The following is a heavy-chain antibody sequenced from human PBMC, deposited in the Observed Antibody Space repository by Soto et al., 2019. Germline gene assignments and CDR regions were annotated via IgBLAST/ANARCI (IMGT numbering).Heavy chain of an antibody. V-gene: IGHV3-23*01. CDR2: ISGSGGST. CDR3: ARRSSGWYFDY. D-gene: IGHD6-19*01. Sequence: EVQLLESGGGLVQPGGSLRLSCAASGFTFSSYAMSWVRQAPGKGLEWVSAISGSGGSTYYADSVKGRFTISRDNSKNTLYLQRNSLRAEATAVYYCARRSSGWYFDYWGQGTLVTVSS. CDR1: GFTFSSYA. J-gene: IGHJ4*02.